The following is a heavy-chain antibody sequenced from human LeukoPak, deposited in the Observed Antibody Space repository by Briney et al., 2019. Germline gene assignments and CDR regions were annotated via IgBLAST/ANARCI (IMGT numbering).Heavy chain of an antibody. CDR1: GFTFSSYG. V-gene: IGHV3-30*18. CDR2: VSYDGSNK. D-gene: IGHD3-10*01. J-gene: IGHJ6*03. Sequence: PGRSLRLSCAASGFTFSSYGMHWVRQAPGKGLEWVAVVSYDGSNKYYADSVKGRFTISRDNSKNTLYLQMNSLRAEDTAVYYCAKIKPRGFGELSQRGYYYYYMDVWGKGTTVTISS. CDR3: AKIKPRGFGELSQRGYYYYYMDV.